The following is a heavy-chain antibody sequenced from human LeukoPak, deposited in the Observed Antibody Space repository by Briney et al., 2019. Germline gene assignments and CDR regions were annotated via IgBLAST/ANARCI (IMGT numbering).Heavy chain of an antibody. V-gene: IGHV1-18*01. Sequence: ASVKVSCKASVYTFTSYGIIWARQAPGQGLEWMGWISAYNGNTNYAQKLQGRVTMTTDTSTSTAYMELRSLRSDDTAVYYCARVDDFWSGYPLRYWGQGTLVTVFS. CDR1: VYTFTSYG. D-gene: IGHD3-3*01. CDR3: ARVDDFWSGYPLRY. J-gene: IGHJ4*02. CDR2: ISAYNGNT.